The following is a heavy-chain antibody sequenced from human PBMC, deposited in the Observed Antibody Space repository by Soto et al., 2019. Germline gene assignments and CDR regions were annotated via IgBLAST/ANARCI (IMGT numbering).Heavy chain of an antibody. D-gene: IGHD1-26*01. CDR2: MNPNTDNA. CDR3: ARRKESSGPNYFDS. J-gene: IGHJ4*02. Sequence: ASVTDSCKASGYTFLTFDSNWLRQAAGQGLECMGWMNPNTDNADYAQKFQGRVTITRNTSTSTAYMELSSLKTDDSAVYYCARRKESSGPNYFDSWGQGTLVTVSS. CDR1: GYTFLTFD. V-gene: IGHV1-8*01.